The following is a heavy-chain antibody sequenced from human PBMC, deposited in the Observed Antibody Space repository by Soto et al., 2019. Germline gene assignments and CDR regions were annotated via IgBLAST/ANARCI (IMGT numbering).Heavy chain of an antibody. D-gene: IGHD3-10*01. CDR2: ISGGGDAT. CDR3: ARKVSGSTGRPDLWYFDL. Sequence: EVQLLDSGGGFVQPGGSLRLSCAASGFTFSGYALTWVRQAPGKGLEWVSAISGGGDATFYADSVKGRFTISRDNSKNTLYLQMNTLRAEDTAVYYWARKVSGSTGRPDLWYFDLWGRGTLVTVSS. J-gene: IGHJ2*01. CDR1: GFTFSGYA. V-gene: IGHV3-23*01.